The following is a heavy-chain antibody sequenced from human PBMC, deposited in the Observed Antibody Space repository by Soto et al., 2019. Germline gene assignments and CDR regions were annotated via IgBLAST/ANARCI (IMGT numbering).Heavy chain of an antibody. V-gene: IGHV3-33*01. CDR2: IWYDGSDK. D-gene: IGHD2-15*01. J-gene: IGHJ3*02. CDR3: ARGPPAVVVAADACDI. Sequence: QAQLVESGGGVVQPGRSLRLSCAASGFTFSSHGMHWVHQAPGKGLEWVAVIWYDGSDKFYADSVKGRFTTSRDNFKNTLYLQMNSLRAEDTAVYYCARGPPAVVVAADACDIWGQGTMVTVSS. CDR1: GFTFSSHG.